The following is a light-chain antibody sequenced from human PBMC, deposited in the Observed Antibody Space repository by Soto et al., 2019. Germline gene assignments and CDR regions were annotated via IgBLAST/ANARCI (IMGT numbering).Light chain of an antibody. V-gene: IGKV3-15*01. Sequence: EIVLTQSPATLSLSPGERATLSCRAIQSVSSYLAWYHQKPGQAPRLLIYGLSTRATGIPARFSGSGSGTEFTLSINSLQSEDFAVYYCQQYNNWPITFGQGTRLEIK. J-gene: IGKJ5*01. CDR2: GLS. CDR3: QQYNNWPIT. CDR1: QSVSSY.